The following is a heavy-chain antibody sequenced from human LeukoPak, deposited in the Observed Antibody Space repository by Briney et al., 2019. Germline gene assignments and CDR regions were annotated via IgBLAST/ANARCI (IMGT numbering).Heavy chain of an antibody. CDR1: GFTFSSYA. V-gene: IGHV3-23*01. Sequence: PGGSLRLSCAGSGFTFSSYAMRWVRQAPGKELEWVSAISGSGGSTYYADSVKGRFTISRDNSKNTLYLQMNSLRAEDTAFYYCAKVPLSAGGWYEYWGQGTLVTVSS. CDR2: ISGSGGST. J-gene: IGHJ4*02. CDR3: AKVPLSAGGWYEY. D-gene: IGHD6-19*01.